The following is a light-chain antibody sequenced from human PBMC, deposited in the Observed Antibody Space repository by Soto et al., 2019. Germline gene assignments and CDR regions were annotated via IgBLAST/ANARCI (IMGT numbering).Light chain of an antibody. V-gene: IGKV3D-15*01. CDR3: QQYDNWPPRLT. J-gene: IGKJ4*01. CDR2: GAS. Sequence: EIVLTQCPATLSVSPGETVTLSCRASQSVSSYLAWYQQKPGQAPMLLIYGASKKSGGVPDRFGGSGSGTEFTLTISSLQSEDSAVYYCQQYDNWPPRLTFGGGTKVEIK. CDR1: QSVSSY.